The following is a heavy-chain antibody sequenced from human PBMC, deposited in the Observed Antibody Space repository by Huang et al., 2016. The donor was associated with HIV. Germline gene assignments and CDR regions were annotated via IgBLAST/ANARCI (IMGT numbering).Heavy chain of an antibody. CDR1: GGSISSSSYY. Sequence: QLQLQESGPGLVKPSETLSLTCTVSGGSISSSSYYWGWIRQPPGKGLEWIGSIYQSGTTYYNPALKSRVTISLDTSRTQFSLKLSSVTAADTAVYYCAAHGRIVGIPAAPLRFDPWGQGTLVTVSS. CDR2: IYQSGTT. V-gene: IGHV4-39*01. CDR3: AAHGRIVGIPAAPLRFDP. D-gene: IGHD6-13*01. J-gene: IGHJ5*02.